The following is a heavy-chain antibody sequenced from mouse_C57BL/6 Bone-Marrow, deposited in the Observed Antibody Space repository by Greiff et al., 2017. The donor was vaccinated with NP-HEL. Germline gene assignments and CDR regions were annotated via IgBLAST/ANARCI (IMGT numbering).Heavy chain of an antibody. J-gene: IGHJ4*01. Sequence: EVQLQQSGAELVRPGASVKLSCTVSGFNITDDYMHWVKQRPEQGLEWIGWIDPENGDTEYASKFQGKATITAATSSNTAYLQLSSLTPEYTAVYYCTTGGSSPYAMDYWGQGTSVTVSS. D-gene: IGHD1-1*01. CDR3: TTGGSSPYAMDY. CDR1: GFNITDDY. CDR2: IDPENGDT. V-gene: IGHV14-4*01.